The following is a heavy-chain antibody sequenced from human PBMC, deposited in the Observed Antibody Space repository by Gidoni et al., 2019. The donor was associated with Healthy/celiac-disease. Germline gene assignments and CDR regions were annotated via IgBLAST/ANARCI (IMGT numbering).Heavy chain of an antibody. CDR3: ARDRLEKAKRLIGY. V-gene: IGHV3-30-3*01. Sequence: QVQLVESGGGVVQPGRSRRLSCAASGFPFSSYAMHWVRQAPGKGLEWVAVISYDGSNKYYADSVKDRFTISRDNSKNTLYLQMNSLRAEDTAVYYCARDRLEKAKRLIGYWGQGTLVTVSS. D-gene: IGHD3-16*01. J-gene: IGHJ4*02. CDR1: GFPFSSYA. CDR2: ISYDGSNK.